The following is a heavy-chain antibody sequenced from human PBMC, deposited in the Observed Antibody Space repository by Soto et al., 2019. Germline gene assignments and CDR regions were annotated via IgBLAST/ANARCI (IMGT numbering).Heavy chain of an antibody. D-gene: IGHD3-3*01. Sequence: PGESLKISCKGSGYSFTGYWIGWVRQMPGKGLEWMGIIYPGDSDTRYSPSFQGQVTISADKSISTAYLQWSSLKASDTAMYYCARVGVVSPYYYYGMDVWGQGTTVTVSS. CDR3: ARVGVVSPYYYYGMDV. V-gene: IGHV5-51*01. CDR1: GYSFTGYW. J-gene: IGHJ6*02. CDR2: IYPGDSDT.